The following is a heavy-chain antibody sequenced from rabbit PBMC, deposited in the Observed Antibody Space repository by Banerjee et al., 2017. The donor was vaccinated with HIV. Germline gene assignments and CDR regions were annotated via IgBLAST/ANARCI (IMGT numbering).Heavy chain of an antibody. V-gene: IGHV1S43*01. CDR2: IYAGEDNT. CDR3: ARDGSSYYTFGL. CDR1: GFDLSSYYY. Sequence: QEQLEESGGGLVKPEGSLTVTCKASGFDLSSYYYMSWVRQAPGKGLEWIGIIYAGEDNTDYANWVNGRFTISRDNAQNTVYLQLNSLTAADTATYFCARDGSSYYTFGLWGPGTLVTVS. D-gene: IGHD8-1*01. J-gene: IGHJ4*01.